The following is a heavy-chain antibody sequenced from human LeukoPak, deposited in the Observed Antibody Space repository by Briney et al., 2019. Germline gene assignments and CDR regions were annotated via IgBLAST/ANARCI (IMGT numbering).Heavy chain of an antibody. J-gene: IGHJ5*02. D-gene: IGHD6-13*01. V-gene: IGHV4-39*07. Sequence: DPSETLSLTCSVSGDSISSSSSYWGWIRQPPGKGLEWIGSIYYSGSTYYNTSLKSRVTISVDMSKNQFSLKMSSVTAADTAVYYCARAYSSSWYWNWFDPWGQGTLVTVSS. CDR1: GDSISSSSSY. CDR3: ARAYSSSWYWNWFDP. CDR2: IYYSGST.